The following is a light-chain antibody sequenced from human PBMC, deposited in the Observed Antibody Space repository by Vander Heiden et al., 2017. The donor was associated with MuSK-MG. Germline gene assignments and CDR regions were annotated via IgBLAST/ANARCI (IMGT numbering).Light chain of an antibody. J-gene: IGKJ1*01. CDR1: QGIANY. CDR3: RQYYSYPQA. V-gene: IGKV1-8*01. CDR2: GAS. Sequence: AIRMTQSPSSFSASTGDSVAITCRASQGIANYLAWYQQKPGQAPKLLIYGASTLQSGVPTRFSGSGSGTDFTLTIDNLQSADFATYYCRQYYSYPQAFGQGTKVEMK.